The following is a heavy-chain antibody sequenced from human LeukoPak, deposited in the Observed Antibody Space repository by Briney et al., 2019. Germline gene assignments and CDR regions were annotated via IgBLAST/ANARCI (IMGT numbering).Heavy chain of an antibody. D-gene: IGHD7-27*01. CDR2: INHSGST. CDR3: ARGRNWGWYFDY. V-gene: IGHV4-34*01. Sequence: PSETLSLTCAVYGGSFSGYYWSWIRQPPGKGLEWNGEINHSGSTNYNPSLKSRVTISVDTSKNQFSLKLSSVTAADTAVYYCARGRNWGWYFDYWGQGTLVTVSS. J-gene: IGHJ4*02. CDR1: GGSFSGYY.